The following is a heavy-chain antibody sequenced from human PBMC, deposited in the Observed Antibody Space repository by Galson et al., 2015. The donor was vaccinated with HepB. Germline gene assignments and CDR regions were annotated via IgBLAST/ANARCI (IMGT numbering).Heavy chain of an antibody. Sequence: SLRLSCAASGFTFSSYGMHWVRQAPGKGLEWVAVISYDGSNKYYADSVKGRFTISRDNSKNTLYLQMNSLRAEDTAVYYCAKVMGAAAGQWGQGTLVTVSS. J-gene: IGHJ4*02. CDR1: GFTFSSYG. D-gene: IGHD6-13*01. CDR3: AKVMGAAAGQ. V-gene: IGHV3-30*18. CDR2: ISYDGSNK.